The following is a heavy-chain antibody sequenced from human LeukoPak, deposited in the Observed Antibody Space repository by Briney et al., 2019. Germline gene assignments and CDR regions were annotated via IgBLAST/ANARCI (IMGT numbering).Heavy chain of an antibody. Sequence: SETLSLTCAVYGGSFSGYYWSWIRQPPGKGLEWIGEINHSGSTNYNPSLKSRVTISVDTSKNQFSLKLSSVTAADTAVYYCAAYCGGDCFSFDYWGQGTLVTVSS. CDR3: AAYCGGDCFSFDY. J-gene: IGHJ4*02. V-gene: IGHV4-34*01. CDR1: GGSFSGYY. D-gene: IGHD2-21*02. CDR2: INHSGST.